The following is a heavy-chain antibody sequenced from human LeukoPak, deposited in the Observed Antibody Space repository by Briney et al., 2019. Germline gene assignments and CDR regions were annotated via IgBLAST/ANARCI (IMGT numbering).Heavy chain of an antibody. CDR1: GNYW. CDR3: VSFYETN. Sequence: GGSLRLSCAASGNYWMHWVRQAPGKGLVWVSHANSDGSWTSHADSVKGRFTISKDNAKNTVYLQMNNLRTEDTAVYYCVSFYETNWGRGTLVTVSS. D-gene: IGHD2-2*01. J-gene: IGHJ4*02. V-gene: IGHV3-74*01. CDR2: ANSDGSWT.